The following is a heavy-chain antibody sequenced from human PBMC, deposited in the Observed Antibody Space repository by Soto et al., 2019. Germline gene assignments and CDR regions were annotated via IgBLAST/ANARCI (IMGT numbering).Heavy chain of an antibody. Sequence: SETLSLTCTVSGGSISTYYWSWIRQPPGKGLEWIGYIFYSGSTNYNPSLKSRVTISVDTSKNQFSLKLSSVTAADTAIYYCARDNGYNYGYYRWFDPWGQGTLVTVS. CDR3: ARDNGYNYGYYRWFDP. J-gene: IGHJ5*02. D-gene: IGHD5-18*01. V-gene: IGHV4-59*01. CDR1: GGSISTYY. CDR2: IFYSGST.